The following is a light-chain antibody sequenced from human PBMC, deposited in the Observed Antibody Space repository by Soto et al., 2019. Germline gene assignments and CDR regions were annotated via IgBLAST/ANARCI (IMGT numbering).Light chain of an antibody. CDR3: QQRYPWT. Sequence: EVVLTQSPATLSLSPGERATLSCRASQSISSFLAWYQQKPGQGPRLLIHDASKRATDIPARLTGSGSGTDFTLTISSLEPEDVEVYFCQQRYPWTFGHGTKVEI. CDR2: DAS. CDR1: QSISSF. J-gene: IGKJ1*01. V-gene: IGKV3-11*01.